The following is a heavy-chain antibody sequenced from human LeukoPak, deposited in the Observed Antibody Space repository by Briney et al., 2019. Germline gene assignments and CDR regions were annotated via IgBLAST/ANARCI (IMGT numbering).Heavy chain of an antibody. J-gene: IGHJ4*02. Sequence: GGSLRLSCAASGFIFDDYAMHWVRQAPGKGLEWVSLISGEGRSTYYADSVKVRFTISRDNAKNSLYLQMNSLRAEDTAVYYCARVWVDSSSPDYFDYWGQGTLVTVSS. V-gene: IGHV3-43*02. CDR1: GFIFDDYA. CDR2: ISGEGRST. D-gene: IGHD6-13*01. CDR3: ARVWVDSSSPDYFDY.